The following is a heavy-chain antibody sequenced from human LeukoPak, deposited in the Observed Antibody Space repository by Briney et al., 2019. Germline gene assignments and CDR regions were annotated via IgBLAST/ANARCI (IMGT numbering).Heavy chain of an antibody. CDR1: GYTFTDYY. CDR2: INPNRGGT. V-gene: IGHV1-2*02. Sequence: ASVKVSCKASGYTFTDYYINWIRQAPGQGLEWMGWINPNRGGTSYAQNFQGRVTMTRDTPITTAYMELSRLRSDDTAVYYCARVEGSHIPVLVYWGQGTLVTVSS. CDR3: ARVEGSHIPVLVY. J-gene: IGHJ4*02. D-gene: IGHD2-21*01.